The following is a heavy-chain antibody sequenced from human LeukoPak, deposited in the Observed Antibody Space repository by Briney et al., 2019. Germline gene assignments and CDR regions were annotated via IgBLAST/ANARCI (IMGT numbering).Heavy chain of an antibody. V-gene: IGHV5-10-1*01. J-gene: IGHJ2*01. CDR1: GSSFTSYW. CDR2: IDPSDSYT. D-gene: IGHD2-15*01. Sequence: PGASLKISCQGSGSSFTSYWINWVRQMPGKGLEWVGRIDPSDSYTNYSPSFRGHVTISGDKSTSTAYLQWSSLKASDTAMYYCARATYCSGGSCYSGGWYFDLWGRGTLVTVSS. CDR3: ARATYCSGGSCYSGGWYFDL.